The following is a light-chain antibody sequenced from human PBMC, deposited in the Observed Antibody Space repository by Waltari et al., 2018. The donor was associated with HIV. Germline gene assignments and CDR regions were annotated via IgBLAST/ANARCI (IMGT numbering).Light chain of an antibody. CDR2: EVS. V-gene: IGLV2-14*01. CDR3: SSYTSSSTDVV. CDR1: SSDVGGYNY. Sequence: SITISCTGTSSDVGGYNYVSWYQQHPGKAPKLMIYEVSNRPSGVSNRFSGSKSGNTASLTISGLQAEDEADYYCSSYTSSSTDVVFGGGTKLTVL. J-gene: IGLJ2*01.